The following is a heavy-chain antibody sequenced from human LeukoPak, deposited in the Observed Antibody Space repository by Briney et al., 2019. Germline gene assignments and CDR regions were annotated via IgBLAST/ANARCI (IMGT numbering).Heavy chain of an antibody. J-gene: IGHJ4*02. CDR2: IYYSGST. D-gene: IGHD6-19*01. Sequence: SETLSLTCTVSGCSISSYYWSWIRQPPGRGLEWIGYIYYSGSTNYNPSLKSRVTISVDTSKNQFSLKLSSVTAADTAVHYCTRGGWSPFDYWGQGTLVTVSS. CDR3: TRGGWSPFDY. V-gene: IGHV4-59*01. CDR1: GCSISSYY.